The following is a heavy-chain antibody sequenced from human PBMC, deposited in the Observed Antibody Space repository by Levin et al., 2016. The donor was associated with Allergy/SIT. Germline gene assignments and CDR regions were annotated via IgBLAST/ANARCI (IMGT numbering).Heavy chain of an antibody. CDR2: ISGSGAGT. CDR3: AKVEMATGLFDY. V-gene: IGHV3-23*01. Sequence: GGSLRLSCAASGFTFSSYAMSWVRQAPGKGLEWVSAISGSGAGTYYADSVKGRFTISRDNSKNTLYLRMNSLRAEDTAVYYCAKVEMATGLFDYWGQGTLVTVSS. CDR1: GFTFSSYA. J-gene: IGHJ4*02. D-gene: IGHD5-24*01.